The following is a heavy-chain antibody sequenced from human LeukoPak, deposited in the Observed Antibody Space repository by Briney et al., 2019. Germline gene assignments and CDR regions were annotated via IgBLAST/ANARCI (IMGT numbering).Heavy chain of an antibody. V-gene: IGHV1-69*05. CDR2: IIPIFGTA. CDR1: GGTFSSYA. CDR3: ARERRDGYGSGSPLDY. Sequence: EASVKVSCKASGGTFSSYAISWVRQAPGQGLEWMGGIIPIFGTANYAQKFQGRVTITTDESTGTAYMELSSLRSEDTAVYYCARERRDGYGSGSPLDYWGQGTLVTVSS. D-gene: IGHD3-10*01. J-gene: IGHJ4*02.